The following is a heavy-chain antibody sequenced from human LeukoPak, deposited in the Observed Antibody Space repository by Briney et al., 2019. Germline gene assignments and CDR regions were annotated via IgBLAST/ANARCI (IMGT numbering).Heavy chain of an antibody. V-gene: IGHV4-34*01. Sequence: PSETLSLTCAVYGGSFSGYYWSWIRQPPGKGLEWIGEINHSGSTNYNPSLKSRVTISVDTSKNQFSLKLSSVTAAETAVYYCARVQNYDYVWGSYRPNWFDPWGQGTLVTVSS. D-gene: IGHD3-16*02. CDR1: GGSFSGYY. CDR2: INHSGST. J-gene: IGHJ5*02. CDR3: ARVQNYDYVWGSYRPNWFDP.